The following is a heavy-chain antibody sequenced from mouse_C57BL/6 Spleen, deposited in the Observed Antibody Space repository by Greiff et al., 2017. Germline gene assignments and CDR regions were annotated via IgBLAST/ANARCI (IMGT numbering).Heavy chain of an antibody. CDR3: PQDYDENAMDY. Sequence: QVQLQQPGAELVKPGASVKLSCKASGYTFTSYWMHWVKQRPGQGLEWIGMIHPTSGSTNYNEKFKGKATLTVDKSSSTAYMQLSSLTSEDSAVYYCPQDYDENAMDYWGQGTAVTVSS. CDR1: GYTFTSYW. V-gene: IGHV1-64*01. D-gene: IGHD2-4*01. CDR2: IHPTSGST. J-gene: IGHJ4*01.